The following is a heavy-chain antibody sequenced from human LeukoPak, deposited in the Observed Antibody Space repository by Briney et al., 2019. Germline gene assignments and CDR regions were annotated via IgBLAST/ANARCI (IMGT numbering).Heavy chain of an antibody. Sequence: SQTLSLTCTVSGVSISSGGDYWSWIRQHPGKGLEWIGYIYYSGRTSCNPSLKSRVSISVDTSKNHFSLKLNSVTAADTAVYYCARGSSTRRGDWFDPWGQGTLVTVSS. V-gene: IGHV4-31*03. J-gene: IGHJ5*02. D-gene: IGHD2-2*01. CDR1: GVSISSGGDY. CDR3: ARGSSTRRGDWFDP. CDR2: IYYSGRT.